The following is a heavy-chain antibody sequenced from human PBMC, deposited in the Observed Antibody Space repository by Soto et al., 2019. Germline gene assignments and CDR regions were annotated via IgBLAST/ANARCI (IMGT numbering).Heavy chain of an antibody. CDR1: RSSLSSSSYY. J-gene: IGHJ6*02. Sequence: PSETLSLPCTFSRSSLSSSSYYWGWIRQPPGKGLEWSGSIYYSGSTYYNPSLKSRVTISVDTSKNQFSLKLSSVTAADTAVYYCHYDILTGYKKNYYYYGMDVWGQGTTVTVSS. D-gene: IGHD3-9*01. CDR2: IYYSGST. CDR3: HYDILTGYKKNYYYYGMDV. V-gene: IGHV4-39*01.